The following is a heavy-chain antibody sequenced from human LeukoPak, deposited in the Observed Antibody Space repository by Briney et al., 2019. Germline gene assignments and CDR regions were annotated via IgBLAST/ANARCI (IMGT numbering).Heavy chain of an antibody. Sequence: SETLSLTCAVYGGSFSGYYWSWIRQPPGEGLEWIGEINHSGSTNYNPSLKSRVTISVDTSKNQFSLKLSSVTAADTAVYYCARSIKRPYYYDSSGYRALGYWGQGTLVTVSS. CDR2: INHSGST. V-gene: IGHV4-34*01. D-gene: IGHD3-22*01. CDR3: ARSIKRPYYYDSSGYRALGY. CDR1: GGSFSGYY. J-gene: IGHJ4*02.